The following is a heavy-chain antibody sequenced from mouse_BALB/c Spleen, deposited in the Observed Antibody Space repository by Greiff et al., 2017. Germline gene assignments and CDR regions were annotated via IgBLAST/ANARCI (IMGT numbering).Heavy chain of an antibody. CDR3: AKPRYYGSSYDAMDY. CDR1: GYTFTSYV. J-gene: IGHJ4*01. CDR2: INPYNDGT. Sequence: VQLKESGPELVKPGASVKMSCKASGYTFTSYVMHWVKQKPGQGLEWIGYINPYNDGTKYNAKFKGKATLTSDKSSSTAYMELSSLTSEDSAVYYCAKPRYYGSSYDAMDYWGQGTSVTVSS. V-gene: IGHV1-14*01. D-gene: IGHD1-1*01.